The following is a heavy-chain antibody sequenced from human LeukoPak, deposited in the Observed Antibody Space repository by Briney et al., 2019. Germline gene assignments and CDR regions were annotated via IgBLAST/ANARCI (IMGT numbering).Heavy chain of an antibody. V-gene: IGHV3-73*01. J-gene: IGHJ4*02. CDR3: TGNYYGSGSYADFDY. CDR1: GFTFSGSA. CDR2: IRSKPHSYAT. D-gene: IGHD3-10*01. Sequence: PGGSLRLSCAASGFTFSGSAVHWVRQASGKGLEWVGRIRSKPHSYATEYGAALKGRLTISRDDSKNTAYLQMDSLKTEDTAVYYCTGNYYGSGSYADFDYWGQGTLVTVSS.